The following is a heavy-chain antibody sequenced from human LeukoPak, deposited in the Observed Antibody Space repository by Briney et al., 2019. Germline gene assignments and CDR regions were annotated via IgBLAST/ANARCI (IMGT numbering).Heavy chain of an antibody. CDR2: IYYSGST. CDR3: ARETGLLWFGELLVYGMDV. V-gene: IGHV4-59*01. D-gene: IGHD3-10*01. Sequence: SETLSLTCTVSGGSISSYYWSWLRQPPGKGLDWIGYIYYSGSTNYNPSLKSRVTISVDTSKNQFSLKLSSVTAADTAVYYCARETGLLWFGELLVYGMDVWGKGTTVTVSS. CDR1: GGSISSYY. J-gene: IGHJ6*04.